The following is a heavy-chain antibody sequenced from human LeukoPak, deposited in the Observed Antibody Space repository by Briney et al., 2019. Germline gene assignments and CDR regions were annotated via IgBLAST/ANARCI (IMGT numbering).Heavy chain of an antibody. Sequence: ASVKVSCKASGYTFTSYGISWVRQAPGQGLEWMGWISAYNGNTNYAQKLQGRVTMTTDTSTSTAYMELRSLRSDDTAVYYCARDLLNRIAPYYYMDVWGKGITVTVSS. J-gene: IGHJ6*03. CDR3: ARDLLNRIAPYYYMDV. CDR1: GYTFTSYG. CDR2: ISAYNGNT. D-gene: IGHD6-13*01. V-gene: IGHV1-18*01.